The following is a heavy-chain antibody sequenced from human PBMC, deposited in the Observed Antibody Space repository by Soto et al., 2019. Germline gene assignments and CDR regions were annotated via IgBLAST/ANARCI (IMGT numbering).Heavy chain of an antibody. D-gene: IGHD6-19*01. CDR3: ARERQWLYAFDI. J-gene: IGHJ3*02. CDR2: IYSGGST. Sequence: EVQLVESGGGLVQPGGSLRLSCAASGFTVSSNYMSWVRQAPGKGLEWVSVIYSGGSTYYADSVKGRFTISRDNSENTLYLQMNSLRAEDTAVYYCARERQWLYAFDIWGQGTMVTVSS. V-gene: IGHV3-66*01. CDR1: GFTVSSNY.